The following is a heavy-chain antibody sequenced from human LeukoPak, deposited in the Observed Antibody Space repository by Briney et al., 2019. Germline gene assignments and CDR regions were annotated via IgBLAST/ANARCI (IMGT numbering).Heavy chain of an antibody. CDR2: ISSSSSYR. Sequence: GGCLRPSRVPSLFTFSSYSINWVCPAPARGLECVSSISSSSSYRYYADSVKGLFTISRDNDKKSLYLQTNRLRAEGTAVYYGARSDCSGGSCYDYWGQGTLVTVSS. J-gene: IGHJ4*02. CDR3: ARSDCSGGSCYDY. V-gene: IGHV3-21*01. D-gene: IGHD2-15*01. CDR1: LFTFSSYS.